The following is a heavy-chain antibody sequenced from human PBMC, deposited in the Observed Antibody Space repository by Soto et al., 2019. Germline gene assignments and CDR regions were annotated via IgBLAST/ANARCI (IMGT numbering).Heavy chain of an antibody. Sequence: SETLSLTCSVSGASISSYFWTWIRQPAGKGLDWIGRISTSGTTNYNPSLKSRVTMSVDTSKNSFSLNLSSVTAADTAVYYCAREAGPDRWFDPRGQGTLVTV. CDR1: GASISSYF. CDR2: ISTSGTT. J-gene: IGHJ5*02. CDR3: AREAGPDRWFDP. V-gene: IGHV4-4*07. D-gene: IGHD6-19*01.